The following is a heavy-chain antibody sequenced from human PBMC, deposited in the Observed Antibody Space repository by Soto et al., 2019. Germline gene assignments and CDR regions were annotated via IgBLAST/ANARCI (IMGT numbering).Heavy chain of an antibody. Sequence: GASVKVSCKASGYTFTSYGISWVRQAPGQGLEWMGWISAYNGNTNYAQKLQGRVTMTTDTSTSTAYMELRSLRSDDTAVYYCARVWDCISPSCYGSYYFDYWGQGTLVTVSS. J-gene: IGHJ4*02. CDR1: GYTFTSYG. V-gene: IGHV1-18*01. CDR3: ARVWDCISPSCYGSYYFDY. D-gene: IGHD2-2*01. CDR2: ISAYNGNT.